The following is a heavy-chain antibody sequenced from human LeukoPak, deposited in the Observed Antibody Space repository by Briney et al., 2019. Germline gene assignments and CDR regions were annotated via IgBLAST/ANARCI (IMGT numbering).Heavy chain of an antibody. CDR2: INHSGST. CDR1: GGSFSGYY. Sequence: PSETLSLTCAVYGGSFSGYYWSWIRQPPGKVLEWIGEINHSGSTNYNPSLKSRVTISVDTSKNQFSLKLSSVTAADTAVYYCAGIAAAGTFDYWGQGTLVTVSS. D-gene: IGHD6-13*01. V-gene: IGHV4-34*01. J-gene: IGHJ4*02. CDR3: AGIAAAGTFDY.